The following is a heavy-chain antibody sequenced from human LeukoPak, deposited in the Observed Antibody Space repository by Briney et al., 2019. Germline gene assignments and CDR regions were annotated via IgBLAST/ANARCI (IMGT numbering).Heavy chain of an antibody. CDR2: ISSSSTAI. V-gene: IGHV3-48*02. Sequence: GGSLRLSCAASGFTFSTYSMNWVRQAPGKGLEWVSYISSSSTAIYYADSVKGRFTISRDNAKNSLYLQMNSLRDEDTAVYYCAKVYSDYVIFDFWGQGTLVTVSS. CDR1: GFTFSTYS. D-gene: IGHD5-12*01. J-gene: IGHJ4*02. CDR3: AKVYSDYVIFDF.